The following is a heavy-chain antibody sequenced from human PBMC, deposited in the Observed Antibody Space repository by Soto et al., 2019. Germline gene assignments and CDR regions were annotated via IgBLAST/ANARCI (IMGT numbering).Heavy chain of an antibody. CDR3: ARKIVATSRGDWFDP. V-gene: IGHV3-21*01. D-gene: IGHD5-12*01. Sequence: GGSLRLSCAYSVFTFISYSMNWVRQAPGKGLEWVSSISSSSSYIDYADSVKGRFTISRDNAKNSLYLQMNSLRAEDTAVYYCARKIVATSRGDWFDPWGQGTLVTVSS. J-gene: IGHJ5*02. CDR1: VFTFISYS. CDR2: ISSSSSYI.